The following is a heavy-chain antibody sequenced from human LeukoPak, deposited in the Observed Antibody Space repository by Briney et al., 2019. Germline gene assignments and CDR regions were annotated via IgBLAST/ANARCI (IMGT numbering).Heavy chain of an antibody. CDR3: ASYGSGSYYYGMDV. J-gene: IGHJ6*02. V-gene: IGHV3-66*01. CDR2: IYSGGST. Sequence: GGSLRLSCAASGFTVSSSYMSWVRQAPGKGLEWVSVIYSGGSTYYADSVKGRFTTSRDNSKNTLYLQMNSLRAEDTAVYYCASYGSGSYYYGMDVWGQGTTVTVSS. D-gene: IGHD3-10*01. CDR1: GFTVSSSY.